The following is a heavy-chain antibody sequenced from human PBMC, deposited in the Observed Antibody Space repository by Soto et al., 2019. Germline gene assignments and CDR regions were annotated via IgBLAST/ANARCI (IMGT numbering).Heavy chain of an antibody. Sequence: ASVKVSCKASGYTFTGYYMHWVRQAPGQGLEWMGWINPNSGGTNYAQKFQGWVTMTRDTSISTAYMELSRLRSDDTAVYYCARDPGSGSYYNIDDRGQGIRVTVSS. CDR1: GYTFTGYY. CDR2: INPNSGGT. J-gene: IGHJ4*02. D-gene: IGHD3-10*01. V-gene: IGHV1-2*04. CDR3: ARDPGSGSYYNIDD.